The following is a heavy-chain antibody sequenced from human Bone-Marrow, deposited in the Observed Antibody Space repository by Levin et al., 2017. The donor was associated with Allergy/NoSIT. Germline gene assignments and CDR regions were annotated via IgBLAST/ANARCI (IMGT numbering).Heavy chain of an antibody. CDR3: ARWGQYQLLDQYYYYYGMDV. CDR1: GFTFSSYS. J-gene: IGHJ6*02. Sequence: GGSLRLSCAASGFTFSSYSMNWVRQAPGKGLEWVSSISSSSSYIYYADSVKGRFTISRDNAKNSLYLQMNSLRAEDTAVYYCARWGQYQLLDQYYYYYGMDVWGQGTTVTVSS. V-gene: IGHV3-21*01. CDR2: ISSSSSYI. D-gene: IGHD2-2*01.